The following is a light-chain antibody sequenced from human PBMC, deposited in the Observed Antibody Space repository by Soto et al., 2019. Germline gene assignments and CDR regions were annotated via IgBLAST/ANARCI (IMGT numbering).Light chain of an antibody. CDR3: QQYSTYWT. Sequence: DIQMTQSPSTLSASVGDRVTITCRASQSISSWLAWYQQKPGKAPKLLIYDASSLESEVPSRFSGSGSGTEFTLTISGLQPDDFATYYCQQYSTYWTFGQGTKVEI. J-gene: IGKJ1*01. V-gene: IGKV1-5*01. CDR2: DAS. CDR1: QSISSW.